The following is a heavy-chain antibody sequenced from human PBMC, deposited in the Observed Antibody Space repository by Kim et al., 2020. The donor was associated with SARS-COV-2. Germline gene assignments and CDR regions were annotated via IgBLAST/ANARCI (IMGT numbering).Heavy chain of an antibody. D-gene: IGHD6-6*01. V-gene: IGHV1-18*01. CDR3: ARTPFPSSYGWFDP. CDR2: ISAYNGNT. CDR1: GYTFTSYG. J-gene: IGHJ5*02. Sequence: ASVKVSCKASGYTFTSYGISWVRQAPGQGLEWMGWISAYNGNTNYAQKLQGRVTMTTDTSTSTAYMELRSLRSDDTAVYYCARTPFPSSYGWFDPWGQGTLVTVSS.